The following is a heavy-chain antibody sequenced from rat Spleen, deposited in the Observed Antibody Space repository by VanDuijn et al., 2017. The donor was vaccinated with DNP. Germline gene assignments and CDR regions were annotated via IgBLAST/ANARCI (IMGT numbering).Heavy chain of an antibody. Sequence: QVQLKESGPGLVQPSQTLSLTCTVSGFSLTDYSVAWLRQPPGKGLEWVAAMSNGGNTYYNSVVRSRLSISRDTFRNQVFLKMNSLQTEDTATYYCARDYVYYGLDYWGQGVMVTVSS. CDR2: MSNGGNT. D-gene: IGHD1-6*01. CDR1: GFSLTDYS. CDR3: ARDYVYYGLDY. J-gene: IGHJ2*01. V-gene: IGHV2-6*01.